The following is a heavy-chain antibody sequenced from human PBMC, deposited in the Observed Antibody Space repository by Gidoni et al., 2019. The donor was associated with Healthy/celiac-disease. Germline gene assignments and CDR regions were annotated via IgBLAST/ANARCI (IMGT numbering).Heavy chain of an antibody. J-gene: IGHJ5*02. V-gene: IGHV3-9*01. CDR1: GFTFDDYA. Sequence: EVQLVESGGGLVQPGRSLRLSCAASGFTFDDYAMHWVRQAPGKGLEWVSGISWNSGSIGYADSVKGRFTISRDNAKDSLYLQMNSLRAEDTALYYCANEELDPWGQGTLVTVSS. CDR2: ISWNSGSI. D-gene: IGHD1-26*01. CDR3: ANEELDP.